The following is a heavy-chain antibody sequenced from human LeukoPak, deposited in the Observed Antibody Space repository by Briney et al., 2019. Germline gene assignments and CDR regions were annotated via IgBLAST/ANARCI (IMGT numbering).Heavy chain of an antibody. CDR1: GGSISSSSYY. D-gene: IGHD6-19*01. J-gene: IGHJ4*02. Sequence: PSETLSLTCTVSGGSISSSSYYWGWIRQPPGKGLEWTGSIYYSGSTYYNPSLKSRVTISVDTSKNQFSLKLSSVTAADTAVYYCARDPFVRPPVAGFDYWGQGTLVTVSS. V-gene: IGHV4-39*07. CDR2: IYYSGST. CDR3: ARDPFVRPPVAGFDY.